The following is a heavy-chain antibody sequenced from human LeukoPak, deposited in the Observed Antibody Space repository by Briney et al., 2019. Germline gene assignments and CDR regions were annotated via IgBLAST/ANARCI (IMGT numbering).Heavy chain of an antibody. J-gene: IGHJ3*02. CDR3: ARHGGGGRAFDI. CDR2: IFYSRST. V-gene: IGHV4-59*08. Sequence: SETLSLTCNVSGGSISSYYWSWIRQPPGKGPEWLGYIFYSRSTNFNPSLKSRVTMLVDTSKNQFSLKLSSVTAADTAVYYCARHGGGGRAFDIWGQGTMVTVFS. D-gene: IGHD3-10*01. CDR1: GGSISSYY.